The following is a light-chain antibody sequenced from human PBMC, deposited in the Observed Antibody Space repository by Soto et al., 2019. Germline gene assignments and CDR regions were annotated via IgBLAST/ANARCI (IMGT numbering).Light chain of an antibody. J-gene: IGLJ3*02. Sequence: QSALTQPPSVSGAPGQRVTLSCTGSSTNIGAGYDVQWYQQSPGKAPKLLISGSTNRRSGVPDRFSGSESGTSASLTITGLQAEDEADYHCQSYDSSLSAKVFGGGTKLTVL. CDR1: STNIGAGYD. V-gene: IGLV1-40*01. CDR3: QSYDSSLSAKV. CDR2: GST.